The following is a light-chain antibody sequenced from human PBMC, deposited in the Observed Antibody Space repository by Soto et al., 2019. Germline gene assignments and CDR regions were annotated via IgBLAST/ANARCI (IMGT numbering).Light chain of an antibody. V-gene: IGLV2-14*01. J-gene: IGLJ2*01. CDR1: VSDVGGYNY. Sequence: QSALTQPASVSGSPGQSITISCTGTVSDVGGYNYVSWYQQHPGKAPKLIIYEVSNRPSGVSNRFSGSKSGNTASLTISGLQAEDEADYYCSSYTSRTSVIFGGGTQLTVL. CDR3: SSYTSRTSVI. CDR2: EVS.